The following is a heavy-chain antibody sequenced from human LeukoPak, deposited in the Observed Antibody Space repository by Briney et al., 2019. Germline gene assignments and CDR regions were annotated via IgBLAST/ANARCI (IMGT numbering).Heavy chain of an antibody. V-gene: IGHV3-48*03. Sequence: GGSLRLSCAASGFTLSTFGINWVRQAPGKGLEWVSYTSSSGDTIYYADSVKGRFTISRDNAKNSLYLQMNSLRAEDTGVYYCARVGGYGFDYWGQGTLVTVSS. CDR2: TSSSGDTI. CDR1: GFTLSTFG. D-gene: IGHD5-12*01. J-gene: IGHJ4*02. CDR3: ARVGGYGFDY.